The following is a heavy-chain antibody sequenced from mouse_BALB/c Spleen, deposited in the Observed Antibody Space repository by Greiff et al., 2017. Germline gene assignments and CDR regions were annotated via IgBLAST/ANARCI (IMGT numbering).Heavy chain of an antibody. Sequence: VQLQQSGAELVRSGASVKLSCTASGFNIKDYYMHWVKQRPEQGLEWIGWIDPENGDTEYAPKFQGKATMTADTSSNTAYLQLSSLTSEDTAVYYCKTNWDDFDVWGAGTTVTVSS. CDR3: KTNWDDFDV. V-gene: IGHV14-4*02. CDR1: GFNIKDYY. CDR2: IDPENGDT. D-gene: IGHD4-1*01. J-gene: IGHJ1*01.